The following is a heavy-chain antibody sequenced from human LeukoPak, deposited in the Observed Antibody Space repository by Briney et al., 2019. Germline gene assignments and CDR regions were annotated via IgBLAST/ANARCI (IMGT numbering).Heavy chain of an antibody. V-gene: IGHV3-66*01. CDR1: GFAVNSKD. Sequence: GGSLRLSCAASGFAVNSKDMSWVRQAPGKGLEWVSLISHAGGAYYADSVKGRFGISGDESKDTLSLQLNSLRVEDTAVYYCARGLRFGGFWAHFDYWGLGTLVTVSS. CDR3: ARGLRFGGFWAHFDY. J-gene: IGHJ4*02. D-gene: IGHD3-16*01. CDR2: ISHAGGA.